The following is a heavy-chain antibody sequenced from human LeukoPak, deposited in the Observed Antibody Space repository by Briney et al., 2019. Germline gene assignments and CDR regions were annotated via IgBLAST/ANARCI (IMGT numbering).Heavy chain of an antibody. V-gene: IGHV4-59*01. CDR3: ARARAAGYYKDFQH. CDR1: GGSISSYY. CDR2: IYYSGST. Sequence: PSETLSLTCTVSGGSISSYYWSWIRQPPGKGLEWIGYIYYSGSTNYNPSLKSRVTISVDTSKNQFSLKLSSVTAADTAVYYCARARAAGYYKDFQHWGQGTLVTVSS. D-gene: IGHD3-22*01. J-gene: IGHJ1*01.